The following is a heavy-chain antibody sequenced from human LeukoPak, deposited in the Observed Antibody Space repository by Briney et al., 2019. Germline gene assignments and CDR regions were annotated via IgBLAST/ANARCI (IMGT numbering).Heavy chain of an antibody. CDR1: GYTFTGYY. CDR2: INPNSGGT. V-gene: IGHV1-2*02. CDR3: ARDHSSTSCYDY. J-gene: IGHJ4*02. Sequence: ASVKVSCKASGYTFTGYYIHWVRQAPGQGLEWMGWINPNSGGTNYAQKFQGRVTMTRDTSISTAYMELSRLRSDDTAVYYCARDHSSTSCYDYWGQGTLVTVSS. D-gene: IGHD2-2*01.